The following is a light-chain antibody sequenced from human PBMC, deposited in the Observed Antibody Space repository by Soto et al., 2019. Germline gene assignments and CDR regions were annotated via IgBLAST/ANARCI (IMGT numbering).Light chain of an antibody. CDR1: QSLAYIDGNTY. Sequence: VVMTQSPLSLPVTLGQPASISCRSSQSLAYIDGNTYLSWFQQRPGKSPRRLIYKVSNRESGVPARFCGSGAGTDFTLKISRGQAEDVGVYYYMQGTHWPPYTFGQGTKLEIK. CDR3: MQGTHWPPYT. CDR2: KVS. V-gene: IGKV2-30*01. J-gene: IGKJ2*01.